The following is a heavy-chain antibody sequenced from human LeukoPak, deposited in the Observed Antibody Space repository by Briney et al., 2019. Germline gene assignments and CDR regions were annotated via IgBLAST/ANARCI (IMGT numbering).Heavy chain of an antibody. CDR1: GFTFSSYA. CDR2: ISYDGSNK. D-gene: IGHD6-13*01. Sequence: GGSLRLSCAASGFTFSSYAMHWVRQAPGKGMEWVAVISYDGSNKYYADSVKGRFTISRDNSKNTLYLQMNSLRAEDPAVYYCARVKQQLVTTNLNWFDPWGQGTLVTVSS. CDR3: ARVKQQLVTTNLNWFDP. V-gene: IGHV3-30-3*01. J-gene: IGHJ5*02.